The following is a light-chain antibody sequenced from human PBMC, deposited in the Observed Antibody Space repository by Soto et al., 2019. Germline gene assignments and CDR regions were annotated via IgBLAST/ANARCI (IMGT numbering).Light chain of an antibody. CDR3: EQRSNWWP. J-gene: IGKJ1*01. CDR2: DAS. Sequence: EIGLTQSPDTLSFSHAERATLSCRASQSVSSYLAWYQQKPGQAPRLLIYDASNRATGIPARFSGSGSGTDFTLTISCLEPEDFAVYYCEQRSNWWPFGQGTKVDIK. V-gene: IGKV3-11*01. CDR1: QSVSSY.